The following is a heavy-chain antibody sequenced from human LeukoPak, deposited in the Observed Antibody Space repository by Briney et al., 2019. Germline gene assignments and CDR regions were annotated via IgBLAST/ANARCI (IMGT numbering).Heavy chain of an antibody. V-gene: IGHV3-23*01. J-gene: IGHJ6*02. Sequence: GGSLRLSYAASGFTFYNYAMNWVRQARGQGLKWVSVISGSGGTTYYADSVKGRFTISRDSSKNTLYLQMNSLRAEDTAVYYCAKVSGGGLYYDGMDVWGQGTTVTVSS. CDR1: GFTFYNYA. D-gene: IGHD1-14*01. CDR2: ISGSGGTT. CDR3: AKVSGGGLYYDGMDV.